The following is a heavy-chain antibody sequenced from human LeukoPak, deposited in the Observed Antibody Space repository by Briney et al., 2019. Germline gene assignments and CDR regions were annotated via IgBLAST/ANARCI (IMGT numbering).Heavy chain of an antibody. CDR2: IYTSGST. CDR3: ASFSMESMAIDY. J-gene: IGHJ4*02. CDR1: GGSISSGRYY. D-gene: IGHD2/OR15-2a*01. Sequence: SETLSLTCTVSGGSISSGRYYWSWIRQPAGKGLEWIGRIYTSGSTNYNPSLKSRVTISVDTSKNQFSLKLNSVTAADTAVYYCASFSMESMAIDYWGQGTLVTVSS. V-gene: IGHV4-61*02.